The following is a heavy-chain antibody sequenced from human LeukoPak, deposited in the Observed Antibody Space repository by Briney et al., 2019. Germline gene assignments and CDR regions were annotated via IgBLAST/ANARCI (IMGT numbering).Heavy chain of an antibody. J-gene: IGHJ4*02. Sequence: GGSLRLSCAASGFNFANHAMSWVRQTAGKGLEWVSAISGGGDITYYADSVKGRFTISRDNSKDTLFLQMHSLRPGDTAVYYCVRDQEGFDYWGQGTLVTVSS. CDR2: ISGGGDIT. CDR3: VRDQEGFDY. CDR1: GFNFANHA. V-gene: IGHV3-23*01.